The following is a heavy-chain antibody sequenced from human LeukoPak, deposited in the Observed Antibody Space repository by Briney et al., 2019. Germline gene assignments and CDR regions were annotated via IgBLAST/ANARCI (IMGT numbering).Heavy chain of an antibody. V-gene: IGHV3-15*01. CDR2: IKSKTDGGTT. J-gene: IGHJ4*02. D-gene: IGHD3-22*01. Sequence: PGGSLRLSCAASGFTFSNAWMSWVRQAPGKGLEWVGRIKSKTDGGTTDYAAPVKGRFTISRDDSKNTLYLQMNSLKTEDTAVYYCTTDLYYYDSSGYPLWVDYWGQGTLVTVSS. CDR3: TTDLYYYDSSGYPLWVDY. CDR1: GFTFSNAW.